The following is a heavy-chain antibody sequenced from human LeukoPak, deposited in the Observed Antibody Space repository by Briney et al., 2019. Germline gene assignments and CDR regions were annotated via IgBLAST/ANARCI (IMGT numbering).Heavy chain of an antibody. Sequence: SETLSLTCTVSGGSISSYYWSWIRQPPGKGLEWIGYIYYSGSTNYNPSLKSRVTISVDTSKNQFSLKLSSVTAADTAVYYCARERIAARGDWFDPWGQGTLVTVSS. CDR3: ARERIAARGDWFDP. D-gene: IGHD6-13*01. CDR2: IYYSGST. J-gene: IGHJ5*02. V-gene: IGHV4-59*12. CDR1: GGSISSYY.